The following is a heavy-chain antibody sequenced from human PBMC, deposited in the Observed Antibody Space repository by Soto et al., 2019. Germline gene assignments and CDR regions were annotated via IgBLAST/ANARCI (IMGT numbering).Heavy chain of an antibody. CDR3: ARVRTGTYYYYGMDV. D-gene: IGHD1-1*01. CDR2: IWYDGSNK. Sequence: GGSLRLSCAASGFTFSSYGMHWVRQAPGKGLEWVAVIWYDGSNKYYPDSVKGRFTISRDNSKNTLYLQMNSLRAEDTAVYYCARVRTGTYYYYGMDVWGQGTTVTVSS. J-gene: IGHJ6*02. CDR1: GFTFSSYG. V-gene: IGHV3-33*01.